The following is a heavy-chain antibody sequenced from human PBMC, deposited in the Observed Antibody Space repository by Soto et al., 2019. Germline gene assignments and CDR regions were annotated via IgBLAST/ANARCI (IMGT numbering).Heavy chain of an antibody. V-gene: IGHV1-18*01. Sequence: ASVKVSCKASGYTFTSYGISWVRQAPGQGLEWMGWISAYNGNTNYAQKLQGRVTMTTGTSTSTAYMELRSLRSDDTAVYYCAMFESSGQTIDYWGQGTLVTVSS. CDR3: AMFESSGQTIDY. D-gene: IGHD6-19*01. CDR1: GYTFTSYG. J-gene: IGHJ4*02. CDR2: ISAYNGNT.